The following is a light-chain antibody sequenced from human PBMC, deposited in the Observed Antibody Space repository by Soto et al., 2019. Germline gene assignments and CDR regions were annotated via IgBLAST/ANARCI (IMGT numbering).Light chain of an antibody. Sequence: DIVMTQSPVSLAVSLGERATMNCKCSRSVLYKSNNKNHLAWYQQKPGQPPQLIIYWASTRESGVPERFSGSGSGTDFTLTISSLEAEDVAFYWCQQYFDVPFTFGGGTKVDIK. V-gene: IGKV4-1*01. CDR1: RSVLYKSNNKNH. CDR3: QQYFDVPFT. CDR2: WAS. J-gene: IGKJ4*01.